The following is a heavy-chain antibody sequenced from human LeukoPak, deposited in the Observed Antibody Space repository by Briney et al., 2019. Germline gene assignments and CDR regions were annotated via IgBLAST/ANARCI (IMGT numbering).Heavy chain of an antibody. CDR3: AKECSSSWYLSGMDV. CDR2: SSGSGGST. D-gene: IGHD6-13*01. J-gene: IGHJ6*02. V-gene: IGHV3-23*01. CDR1: GFTFSSYA. Sequence: GGSLRLSCAASGFTFSSYAMSWVRQAPGKGLEWVSASSGSGGSTYYADSVKGRFTISRDNSKNTLYLQMNSLRAEDTAVYYCAKECSSSWYLSGMDVWGQGTTVTVSS.